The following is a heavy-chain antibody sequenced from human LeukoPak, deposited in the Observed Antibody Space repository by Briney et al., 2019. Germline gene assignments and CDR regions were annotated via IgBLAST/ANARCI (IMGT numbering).Heavy chain of an antibody. J-gene: IGHJ6*03. Sequence: PGGSLRLSCAASGFTFGSYAMSWVRQAPGEGLEWVSAISGSGGSTYYADSVKGRFTISRDNSKNTLYLQMNSLRAEDTAVYYCAKDLGVTGYYYYYVDVWGKGTTVTVSS. CDR3: AKDLGVTGYYYYYVDV. CDR1: GFTFGSYA. CDR2: ISGSGGST. D-gene: IGHD4-11*01. V-gene: IGHV3-23*01.